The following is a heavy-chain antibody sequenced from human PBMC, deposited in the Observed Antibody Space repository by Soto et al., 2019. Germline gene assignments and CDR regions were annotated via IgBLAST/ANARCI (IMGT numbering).Heavy chain of an antibody. V-gene: IGHV1-69*06. D-gene: IGHD2-15*01. Sequence: SVKVSCKASGGTFSSYAISWVRQAPGQGLEWMGEIIPIFGTANYAKKFQGRVTITADKSTSTAYMELSCLRSEKTAVYYCASQYCSGGSFYPPRAIYYYYYGMDVWGQGTTVTVSS. CDR2: IIPIFGTA. CDR1: GGTFSSYA. CDR3: ASQYCSGGSFYPPRAIYYYYYGMDV. J-gene: IGHJ6*02.